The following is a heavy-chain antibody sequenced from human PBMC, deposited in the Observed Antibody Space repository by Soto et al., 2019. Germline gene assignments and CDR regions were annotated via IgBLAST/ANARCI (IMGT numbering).Heavy chain of an antibody. CDR2: ISAYNGNT. J-gene: IGHJ5*02. D-gene: IGHD2-2*01. V-gene: IGHV1-18*01. CDR3: ARGYCSSTSGLTWFDP. Sequence: ASVKVSCKASGYTFTSYGISWVRQAPGQGLEWMGWISAYNGNTNYAQKLQGRVTMTTDTSTSTAYMELRSLRSDDTAVYYCARGYCSSTSGLTWFDPGGQETLVTVPS. CDR1: GYTFTSYG.